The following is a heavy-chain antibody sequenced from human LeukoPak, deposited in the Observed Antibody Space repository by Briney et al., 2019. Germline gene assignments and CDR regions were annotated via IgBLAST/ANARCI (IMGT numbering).Heavy chain of an antibody. CDR2: ISYSGTT. D-gene: IGHD3-3*01. V-gene: IGHV4-39*02. J-gene: IGHJ5*02. CDR3: ARLTGISLFGVVHFAP. Sequence: PSETLSLTCSVSGASLSRSSFYWGWVRQPPGKGLEWIVTISYSGTTHFNPSLQSRVVISVDTSRDHFSLTLTSVTAADTAVYYCARLTGISLFGVVHFAPWGRGALVTVSS. CDR1: GASLSRSSFY.